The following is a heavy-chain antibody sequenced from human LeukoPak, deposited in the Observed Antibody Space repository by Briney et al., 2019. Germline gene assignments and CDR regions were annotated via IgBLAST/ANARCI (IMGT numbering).Heavy chain of an antibody. CDR1: GFIVSSYS. CDR2: ITGSGGNT. D-gene: IGHD5-12*01. V-gene: IGHV3-23*01. J-gene: IGHJ5*02. Sequence: GGSLRLSCAASGFIVSSYSMSWVRQAPGRGREWVSVITGSGGNTYYAGSVKGRFTISRDNSENAVHLQMDSLAAEDAAIYYCAKTAYGYTGWEPVGPWGQGTLVTVSS. CDR3: AKTAYGYTGWEPVGP.